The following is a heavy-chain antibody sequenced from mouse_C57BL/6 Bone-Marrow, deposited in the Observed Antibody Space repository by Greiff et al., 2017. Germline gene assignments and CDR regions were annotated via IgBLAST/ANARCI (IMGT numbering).Heavy chain of an antibody. Sequence: HSGPELVKPGASVKISCKASGYAFSSSWMNWVKQRPGKGLEWIGRIYPGDGDTNYNAKFKGKATLTADKSSSTAYMQLSSLTSEDSAVYFCAKLYGNYGFDYWGQGTTLTVSS. J-gene: IGHJ2*01. CDR3: AKLYGNYGFDY. CDR1: GYAFSSSW. D-gene: IGHD2-1*01. CDR2: IYPGDGDT. V-gene: IGHV1-82*01.